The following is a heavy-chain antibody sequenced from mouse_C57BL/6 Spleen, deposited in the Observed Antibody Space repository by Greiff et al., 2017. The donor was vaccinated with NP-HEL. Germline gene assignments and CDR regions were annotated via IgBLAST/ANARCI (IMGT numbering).Heavy chain of an antibody. Sequence: QVQLKESGPGLVAPSQSLSITCTVSGFSLTSYGVDWVRQPPGKGLEWLGVIWGGGSTNYNSALMSRLSISKDNSKSQVFLKMNSLQTDDTAMYSSPKLYYYDDGFASCRQGTLVTVSA. V-gene: IGHV2-9*01. CDR2: IWGGGST. CDR3: PKLYYYDDGFAS. D-gene: IGHD1-1*01. J-gene: IGHJ3*01. CDR1: GFSLTSYG.